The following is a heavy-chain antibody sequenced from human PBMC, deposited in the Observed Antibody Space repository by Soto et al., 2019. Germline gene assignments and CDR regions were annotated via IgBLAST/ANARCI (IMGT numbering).Heavy chain of an antibody. Sequence: SMRLSCRALGSTCTDYYMHCVRQASGQGILWMVWINPNSGGTYYAQKFQGRVTMTRDTSISTAYMELSRLRSDDTAVYYCARDGCSGGSCYSSSNAAFDIWGQGTMVTVSS. CDR3: ARDGCSGGSCYSSSNAAFDI. CDR2: INPNSGGT. D-gene: IGHD2-15*01. J-gene: IGHJ3*02. V-gene: IGHV1-2*02. CDR1: GSTCTDYY.